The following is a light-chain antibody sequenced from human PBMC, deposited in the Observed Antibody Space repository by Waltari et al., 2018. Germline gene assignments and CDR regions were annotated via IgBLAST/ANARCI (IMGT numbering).Light chain of an antibody. Sequence: QSVVTQPPSASGTPGQSVTISCSGTTSNIGRNYVYWYQQFPGMATKLLPDGSKRRPSGVPDRFSVSKSGTAASLAINGLRSEDEAHYYCASGDDGLSGLIFGGGTELTV. J-gene: IGLJ2*01. CDR3: ASGDDGLSGLI. V-gene: IGLV1-47*02. CDR2: GSK. CDR1: TSNIGRNY.